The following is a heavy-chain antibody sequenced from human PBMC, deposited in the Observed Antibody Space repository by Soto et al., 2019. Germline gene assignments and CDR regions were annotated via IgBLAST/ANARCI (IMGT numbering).Heavy chain of an antibody. J-gene: IGHJ1*01. CDR2: INPSGGST. Sequence: ASVEVSCKASGDAFTSYYMRWVRQAPGQGLEWMGIINPSGGSTSYAQKFQVRVTMTRDTSTSTVYMELSSLRSEDTAVYYCARDYHYDRPWSFPRITSFQHWGQGPLVTSPQ. CDR1: GDAFTSYY. V-gene: IGHV1-46*01. CDR3: ARDYHYDRPWSFPRITSFQH. D-gene: IGHD3-22*01.